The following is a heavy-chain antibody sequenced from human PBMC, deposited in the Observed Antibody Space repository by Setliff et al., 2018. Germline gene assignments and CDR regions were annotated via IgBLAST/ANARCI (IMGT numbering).Heavy chain of an antibody. D-gene: IGHD3-3*01. CDR2: IYTSGST. J-gene: IGHJ5*02. V-gene: IGHV4-4*07. CDR1: GGSISSYY. CDR3: ARSYYNFWSGYYRVNWFDP. Sequence: PSETLSLTCTVSGGSISSYYWSWIRQPAGKGLEWIGRIYTSGSTNYNPSLKSRVTMSVDTSKNQFSLKLSSVTAADTAVYYCARSYYNFWSGYYRVNWFDPWGQGTLVTVPS.